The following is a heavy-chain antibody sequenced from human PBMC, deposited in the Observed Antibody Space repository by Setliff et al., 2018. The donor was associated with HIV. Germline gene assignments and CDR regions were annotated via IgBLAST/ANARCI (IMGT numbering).Heavy chain of an antibody. CDR3: ARLREMATINYYYNYMDV. J-gene: IGHJ6*03. Sequence: SVKVSCKASGGTFTSSAISWVRQARGQGLEWMGAIIPHFDAPQYAQKFQGRVTITADQSTSTAYMELSGLTSEDTAVYYCARLREMATINYYYNYMDVWGKGTTVTVSS. CDR1: GGTFTSSA. V-gene: IGHV1-69*13. D-gene: IGHD5-12*01. CDR2: IIPHFDAP.